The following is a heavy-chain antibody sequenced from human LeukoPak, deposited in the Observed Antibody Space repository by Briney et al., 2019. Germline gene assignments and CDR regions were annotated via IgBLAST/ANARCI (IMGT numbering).Heavy chain of an antibody. CDR2: ISGSGGST. D-gene: IGHD6-13*01. V-gene: IGHV3-23*01. Sequence: GGSLRLSCAASGFTFSSYAMSWVRQAPGKGLEWVSAISGSGGSTYYADSVKGRFTISRDNSKNTLYLQMNSLKASDTAMYYCARRDSSSWTDAFDIWGQGTMVTVSS. CDR3: ARRDSSSWTDAFDI. J-gene: IGHJ3*02. CDR1: GFTFSSYA.